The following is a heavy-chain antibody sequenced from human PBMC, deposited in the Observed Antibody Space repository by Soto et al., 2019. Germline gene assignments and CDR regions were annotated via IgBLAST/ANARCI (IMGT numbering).Heavy chain of an antibody. V-gene: IGHV3-48*02. J-gene: IGHJ6*02. CDR3: ARDQGGSTWFVGVHYFFGMDV. D-gene: IGHD6-13*01. CDR1: GFIFSDYT. Sequence: EVQLVESGGDLVQPGGSLRLSCAASGFIFSDYTMTWVRQAPGRGLEFVSHISSSGGAIFYAESVNGRFTVSRDNAKKSLYLQMSSLRDEDTAVYFCARDQGGSTWFVGVHYFFGMDVWGQGTAVTVSS. CDR2: ISSSGGAI.